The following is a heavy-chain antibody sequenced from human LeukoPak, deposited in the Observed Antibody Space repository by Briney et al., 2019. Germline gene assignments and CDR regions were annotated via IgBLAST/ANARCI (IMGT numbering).Heavy chain of an antibody. V-gene: IGHV3-30*14. J-gene: IGHJ4*02. Sequence: PGGSLRLSCAASGFTFSSYAVHWVRQAPGKGLEWVAVISYDGSNKYYADSVKGRFTISRDNSKNTLYLQMNSLRAEDTAVYYCARGIAVADKRTPFDYWGQGTLVTVSS. CDR1: GFTFSSYA. CDR3: ARGIAVADKRTPFDY. D-gene: IGHD6-19*01. CDR2: ISYDGSNK.